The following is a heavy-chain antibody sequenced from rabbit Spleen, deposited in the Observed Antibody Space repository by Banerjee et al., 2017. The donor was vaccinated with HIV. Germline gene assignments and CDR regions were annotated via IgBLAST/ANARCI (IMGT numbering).Heavy chain of an antibody. CDR1: GFSLSSYY. CDR2: IDPLFGIT. V-gene: IGHV1S40*01. J-gene: IGHJ4*01. Sequence: QSLEESGGDLVKPGASLTLTCTVSGFSLSSYYMCWVRQAPGKGLEWIGCIDPLFGITNYANWVNGRFTISRDNAQNTVFLQMTSLTAADTATYFCGKGVPETDLWGQGTLVTVS. CDR3: GKGVPETDL.